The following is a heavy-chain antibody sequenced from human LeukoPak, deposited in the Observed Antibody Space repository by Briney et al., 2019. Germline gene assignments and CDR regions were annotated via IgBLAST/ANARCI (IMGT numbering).Heavy chain of an antibody. CDR1: GGSFSGYY. CDR2: INHSGST. CDR3: ASSYYYGSGKRRRRGGYGMDV. Sequence: SETLSLTCAVYGGSFSGYYWSWIRQPPGKGLEWIGEINHSGSTNYNPSLKSRVTISVDTSKNQFSLKLSSVTAADTAVYYCASSYYYGSGKRRRRGGYGMDVWGKGTTVTVSS. J-gene: IGHJ6*04. V-gene: IGHV4-34*01. D-gene: IGHD3-10*01.